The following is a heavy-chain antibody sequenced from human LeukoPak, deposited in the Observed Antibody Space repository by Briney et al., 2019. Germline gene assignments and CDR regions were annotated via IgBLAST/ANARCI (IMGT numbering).Heavy chain of an antibody. CDR3: GRLLTYYDYVWGSYRPSGYFDY. D-gene: IGHD3-16*02. Sequence: SETLSLTCTVSGVSISSGGYYWSWIRQHPGKGLEWIGYIYYSGSTYYNPSLKSRVTISVDTSKNQFSLKLSSVTAADTAVYYCGRLLTYYDYVWGSYRPSGYFDYWGQGTLVTVSS. J-gene: IGHJ4*02. CDR2: IYYSGST. CDR1: GVSISSGGYY. V-gene: IGHV4-31*09.